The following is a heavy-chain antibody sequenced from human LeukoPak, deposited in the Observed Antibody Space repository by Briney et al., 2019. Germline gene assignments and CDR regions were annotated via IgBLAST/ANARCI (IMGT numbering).Heavy chain of an antibody. V-gene: IGHV3-74*01. CDR3: ARDKIVGATHFDY. CDR2: INTDETRT. J-gene: IGHJ4*02. CDR1: GFTFSTYA. Sequence: GGSLRLSRAASGFTFSTYAMHWVRQAPGKGLLWVSRINTDETRTNYADSVKGRFTISRDNAKNTLYLQMNSLRAEDTAVYYCARDKIVGATHFDYWGQGTLVTVSS. D-gene: IGHD1-26*01.